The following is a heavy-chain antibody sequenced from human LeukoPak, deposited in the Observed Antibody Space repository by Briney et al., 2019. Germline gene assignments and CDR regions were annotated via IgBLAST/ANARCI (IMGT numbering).Heavy chain of an antibody. CDR3: ASPVPRITMIVGDAFDI. J-gene: IGHJ3*02. V-gene: IGHV1-46*01. CDR1: GYTFTYYV. CDR2: INPSGGST. Sequence: ASVMVSCKTSGYTFTYYVISWVRQAPGQGREWMGIINPSGGSTSYAQKFQGRVTITADKSTSTAYMELSSLRSEDTAVYYCASPVPRITMIVGDAFDIWGQGTMVTVSS. D-gene: IGHD3-22*01.